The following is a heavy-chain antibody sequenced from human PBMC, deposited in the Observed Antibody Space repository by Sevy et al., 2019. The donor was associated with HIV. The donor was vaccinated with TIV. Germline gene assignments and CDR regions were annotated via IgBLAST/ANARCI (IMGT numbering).Heavy chain of an antibody. Sequence: ASVKVSCKASGYTFTGYYMHWVRQAPGQGLEWMGWINPNSGGTNYAQKFQGWVTMTRDTSITTAYMELSRLRFDDTAVYYCTRDRTYSSGWFGNYYYDMDVWGQRTTVTVSS. CDR3: TRDRTYSSGWFGNYYYDMDV. CDR2: INPNSGGT. CDR1: GYTFTGYY. V-gene: IGHV1-2*04. J-gene: IGHJ6*02. D-gene: IGHD6-19*01.